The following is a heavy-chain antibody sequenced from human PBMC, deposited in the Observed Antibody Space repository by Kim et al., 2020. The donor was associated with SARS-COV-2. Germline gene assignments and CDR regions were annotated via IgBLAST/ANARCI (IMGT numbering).Heavy chain of an antibody. CDR2: ISGSGGST. V-gene: IGHV3-23*01. D-gene: IGHD2-8*02. CDR3: AKVLASLLGYYYYGMDV. J-gene: IGHJ6*01. Sequence: GGSLRLSCAASGFTFSSYAMSWVRQAPGKGLEWVSAISGSGGSTYYADSVKGRFTISSDTSKNPLYLQMNSLRADATAVYCWAKVLASLLGYYYYGMDV. CDR1: GFTFSSYA.